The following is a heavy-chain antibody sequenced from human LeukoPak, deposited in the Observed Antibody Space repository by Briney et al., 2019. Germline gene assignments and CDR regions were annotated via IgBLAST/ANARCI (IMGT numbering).Heavy chain of an antibody. CDR1: VGSFSGYY. CDR3: ARFGVDYDMDV. V-gene: IGHV4-34*10. CDR2: IHYSGKA. Sequence: SETLSLICAVYVGSFSGYYWTWIRQPPGKGLEWIGQIHYSGKADYNPSLRSRINISVDMSKNQMSLKVNSVTAADTAVYYCARFGVDYDMDVWGQGTTVTVS. J-gene: IGHJ6*02. D-gene: IGHD3-16*01.